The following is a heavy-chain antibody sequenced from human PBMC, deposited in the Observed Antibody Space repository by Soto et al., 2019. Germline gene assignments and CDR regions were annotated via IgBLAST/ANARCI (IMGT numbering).Heavy chain of an antibody. D-gene: IGHD6-19*01. J-gene: IGHJ3*02. V-gene: IGHV3-15*01. Sequence: EVQLVESGGGLVKPGGSLRLSCAASGFTFSNAWMSWVRQAPGKGLEWVGRIKSKTDGGTTDYAAPVKGRFTISRDDSKNTLYLQMNSLKTEDTAVYYCTTSGGWYISIDAFDIWGQGTMVTVSS. CDR2: IKSKTDGGTT. CDR1: GFTFSNAW. CDR3: TTSGGWYISIDAFDI.